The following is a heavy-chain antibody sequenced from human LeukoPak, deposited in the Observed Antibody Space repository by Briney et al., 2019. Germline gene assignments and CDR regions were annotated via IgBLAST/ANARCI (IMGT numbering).Heavy chain of an antibody. CDR1: GYTFTGYY. CDR3: AIFTGYCSSTSCYNWFDP. J-gene: IGHJ5*02. D-gene: IGHD2-2*01. CDR2: INPNSGGT. Sequence: ASVKVSCKASGYTFTGYYMHWVRQAPGQGLEWMGWINPNSGGTNYAQKFQGRVTMTRDTSISTAYMELSRLRSDDTAVYYCAIFTGYCSSTSCYNWFDPWGQGTPVTVSS. V-gene: IGHV1-2*02.